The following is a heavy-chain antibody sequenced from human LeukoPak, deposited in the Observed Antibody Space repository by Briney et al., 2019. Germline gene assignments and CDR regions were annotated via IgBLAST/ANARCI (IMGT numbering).Heavy chain of an antibody. J-gene: IGHJ3*01. D-gene: IGHD3-16*02. V-gene: IGHV3-23*01. CDR1: GFTFSGAA. Sequence: GGSLRLSCAASGFTFSGAAMSWVRHAPGGGLEWVSLISYSCANSYYTDSVRGRFTISRDNSKDTLFLKMNSLRAEDTAIYYCARDMQLSTWGLGTMVTVSS. CDR3: ARDMQLST. CDR2: ISYSCANS.